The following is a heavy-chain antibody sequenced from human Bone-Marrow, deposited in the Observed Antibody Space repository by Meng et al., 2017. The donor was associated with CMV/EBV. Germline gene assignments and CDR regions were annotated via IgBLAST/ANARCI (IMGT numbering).Heavy chain of an antibody. J-gene: IGHJ3*02. Sequence: GESLKISCAASGFTFSSYAMHWVRQAPGKGLEWVAVISYDGSNKYYADSVKGRFTISRDNSKNTLYLQMNSLRAEDTAVYYCARAPLRDFWSGYYAFDIWGQGTMVTVSS. V-gene: IGHV3-30*04. CDR3: ARAPLRDFWSGYYAFDI. D-gene: IGHD3-3*01. CDR1: GFTFSSYA. CDR2: ISYDGSNK.